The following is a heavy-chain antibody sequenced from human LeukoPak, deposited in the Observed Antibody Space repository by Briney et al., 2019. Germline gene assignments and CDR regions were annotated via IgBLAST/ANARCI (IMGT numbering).Heavy chain of an antibody. CDR1: GGSFSGYY. CDR3: ARAHHRDTMIVVVPAWFDP. CDR2: INHSGST. D-gene: IGHD3-22*01. Sequence: SETLSLTCAVYGGSFSGYYWSWIRQPPGKGLEWIGEINHSGSTNYNPSLKSRVTISVDASKNQFSLKLSSVTAADTAVYYCARAHHRDTMIVVVPAWFDPWGQGTLVTVSS. J-gene: IGHJ5*02. V-gene: IGHV4-34*01.